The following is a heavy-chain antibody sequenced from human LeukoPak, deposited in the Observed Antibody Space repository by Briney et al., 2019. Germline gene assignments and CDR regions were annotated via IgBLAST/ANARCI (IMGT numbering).Heavy chain of an antibody. Sequence: VASVKVSCKASGGTFSSYAISWVRQAPGQGLEWMGGIIPIFGTANYAQKFQGRVTITADESTSTAYMELSSLRSEDTAVYYCASNSLWFGDWVVAFDIWGQGTMVTVSS. CDR2: IIPIFGTA. CDR3: ASNSLWFGDWVVAFDI. V-gene: IGHV1-69*13. CDR1: GGTFSSYA. D-gene: IGHD3-10*01. J-gene: IGHJ3*02.